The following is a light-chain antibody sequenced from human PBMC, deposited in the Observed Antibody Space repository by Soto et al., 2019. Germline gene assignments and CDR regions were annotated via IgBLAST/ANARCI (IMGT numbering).Light chain of an antibody. V-gene: IGLV2-14*01. CDR3: SSSTNTNTLVI. CDR1: SSDIGRYKF. CDR2: EGT. J-gene: IGLJ2*01. Sequence: QSALTQPASVSGSPGQSITISCTGTSSDIGRYKFVSWFQQHPGKAPKLMIFEGTNRPSGVSNRFSGSKSGNTASLTISGLRAEDEAIYFCSSSTNTNTLVIFGGGTK.